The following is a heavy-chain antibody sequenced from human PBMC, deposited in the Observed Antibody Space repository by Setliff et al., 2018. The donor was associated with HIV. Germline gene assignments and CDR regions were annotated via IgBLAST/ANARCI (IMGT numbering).Heavy chain of an antibody. V-gene: IGHV3-72*01. CDR3: VGLRYYADGAKAFGYCSGGSCPVLMDV. Sequence: GSLRLSCVASGFIFSDRYMDWVRQAPGKGLEWIGRSRNKANSYSTEYAASVKGRFTISRDASKSSMYLQLNSLKSEDTAVYYCVGLRYYADGAKAFGYCSGGSCPVLMDVWGKGTTVTVS. CDR1: GFIFSDRY. J-gene: IGHJ6*03. CDR2: SRNKANSYST. D-gene: IGHD2-15*01.